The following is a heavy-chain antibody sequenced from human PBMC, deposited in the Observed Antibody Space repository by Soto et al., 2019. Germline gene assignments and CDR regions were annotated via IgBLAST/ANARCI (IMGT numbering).Heavy chain of an antibody. J-gene: IGHJ4*02. D-gene: IGHD1-1*01. V-gene: IGHV3-15*01. CDR1: GFMFSIAW. Sequence: HLVESGGDLVKPGGSLRLSCAASGFMFSIAWMSWVRQAPGKGLEWVGRIKSKRDGGTTDYAPPAKGRFDISRDDSKNTLYLQMNSLKTDDTAVYYCVEGWNDFWGQGTLVAVSS. CDR2: IKSKRDGGTT. CDR3: VEGWNDF.